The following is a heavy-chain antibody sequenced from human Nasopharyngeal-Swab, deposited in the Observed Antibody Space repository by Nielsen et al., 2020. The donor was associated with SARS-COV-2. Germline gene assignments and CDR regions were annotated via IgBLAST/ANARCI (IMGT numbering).Heavy chain of an antibody. J-gene: IGHJ4*02. Sequence: GESLKISCEASGFTVSSNYMSWVRQAPGKGLEWVSVIYSDGSTSYADSVKGRFTISRDKSKNTLYLQMNSLRTEDTAVYYCARGANTATDYWGQGTLVTVSS. V-gene: IGHV3-53*01. CDR2: IYSDGST. CDR3: ARGANTATDY. CDR1: GFTVSSNY. D-gene: IGHD5-18*01.